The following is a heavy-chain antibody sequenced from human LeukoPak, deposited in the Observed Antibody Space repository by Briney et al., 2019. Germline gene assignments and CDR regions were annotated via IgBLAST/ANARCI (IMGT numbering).Heavy chain of an antibody. CDR1: GFTFSSYS. CDR2: ISSSSSYI. J-gene: IGHJ4*02. Sequence: SGGSLRLSCAASGFTFSSYSMNWVRQAPGKGLEWVSSISSSSSYIYYADSVKGRFTISRDNAKNSLYLQMNSLRAEDTAVYYCARGTIGGNPASAYWGQGTLVTVSS. V-gene: IGHV3-21*01. CDR3: ARGTIGGNPASAY. D-gene: IGHD4-23*01.